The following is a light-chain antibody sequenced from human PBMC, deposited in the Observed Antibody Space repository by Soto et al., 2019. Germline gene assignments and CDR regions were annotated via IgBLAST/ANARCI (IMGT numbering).Light chain of an antibody. CDR1: QGIRNY. CDR2: GAS. J-gene: IGKJ2*01. V-gene: IGKV1-27*01. Sequence: DIQMTQSPSSLSASVGDRVTITCRASQGIRNYLAWYQQKPGEVPKLLIYGASTLPPGVPSRFSGSGSGTDFTLTISSLQPEDVATYYCQKYNSAPYTFGQGTKLEIK. CDR3: QKYNSAPYT.